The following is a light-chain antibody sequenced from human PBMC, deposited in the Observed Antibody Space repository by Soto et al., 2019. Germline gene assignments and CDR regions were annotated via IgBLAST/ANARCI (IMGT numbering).Light chain of an antibody. J-gene: IGKJ2*01. CDR1: QSVRSDY. V-gene: IGKV3-20*01. CDR2: GAS. CDR3: QQFGRSPSMYT. Sequence: EIVLTQSPGTLSLSPGERATLSCRASQSVRSDYLAWYQQKPGQAPRLLIYGASSRATGIPDRFSGGGSGTDFTLTISRLEPEDFAVYYCQQFGRSPSMYTFGQGTKVDIK.